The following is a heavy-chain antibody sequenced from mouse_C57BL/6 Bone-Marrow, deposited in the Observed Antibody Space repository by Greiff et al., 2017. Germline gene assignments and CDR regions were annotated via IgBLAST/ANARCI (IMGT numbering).Heavy chain of an antibody. CDR1: GYTFTSYG. V-gene: IGHV1-81*01. D-gene: IGHD2-3*01. J-gene: IGHJ1*03. CDR2: IYPRSGNT. CDR3: ARWLLYWYFDV. Sequence: QVQLQQSGAELARPGASVKLSCKASGYTFTSYGISWVKQRTGQGLEWIGEIYPRSGNTYYNAKFKGKATLTADKSSSTAYMELRSLTSEDSAVYFCARWLLYWYFDVWGTGTTVTVSS.